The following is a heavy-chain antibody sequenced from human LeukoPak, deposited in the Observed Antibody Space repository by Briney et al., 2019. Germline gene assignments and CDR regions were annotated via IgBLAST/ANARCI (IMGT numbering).Heavy chain of an antibody. D-gene: IGHD3-3*01. V-gene: IGHV3-23*01. CDR1: GFTFSNAW. CDR2: ISGSGGST. J-gene: IGHJ5*02. Sequence: GGSLRLSCAASGFTFSNAWMSWVRQAPGKGLEWVSAISGSGGSTYYADSVKGRFTISRDNSKNTLYLQMNSLRAEDTAVYYCAKRRFLEWLLGSWFDPWGQGTLVTVSS. CDR3: AKRRFLEWLLGSWFDP.